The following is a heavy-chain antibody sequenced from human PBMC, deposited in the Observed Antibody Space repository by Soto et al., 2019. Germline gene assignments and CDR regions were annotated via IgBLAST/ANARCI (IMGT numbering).Heavy chain of an antibody. V-gene: IGHV4-34*01. CDR3: ARWIPDAFDI. CDR2: INHSGST. D-gene: IGHD2-2*03. Sequence: SETLSLTCAVYGGSFSGYYWTWIRQPPGTGLEWIGEINHSGSTNYNPSLKSRVTISVDTSKNQFSLNLTSVTAADTAIYYCARWIPDAFDIWGQGTVVTVSS. J-gene: IGHJ3*02. CDR1: GGSFSGYY.